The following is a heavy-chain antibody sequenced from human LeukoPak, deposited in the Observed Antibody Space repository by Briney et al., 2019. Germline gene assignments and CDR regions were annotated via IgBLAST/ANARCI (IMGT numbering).Heavy chain of an antibody. J-gene: IGHJ6*03. CDR3: TRAGYGTPVYYYYMDV. CDR1: GFTFSSYA. Sequence: GGSLRLSCAASGFTFSSYAMSWVRQAPGKGLEWVSAISGSGGSTYYADSVKGRFTISRDNSKNTLYMQLNSLRAEDTVVYYCTRAGYGTPVYYYYMDVWGKGTTVTVSS. D-gene: IGHD5-18*01. V-gene: IGHV3-23*01. CDR2: ISGSGGST.